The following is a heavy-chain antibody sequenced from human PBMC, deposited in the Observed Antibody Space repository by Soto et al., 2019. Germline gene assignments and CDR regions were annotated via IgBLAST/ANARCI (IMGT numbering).Heavy chain of an antibody. Sequence: QVQLVQSGAEVKKPGASVKVSRKASGYTFTGYYMHWVRQAPGQGLEWMGWINPNSGGTNYAQKYEGRVPMTRDPAMSSAYMELSRRGSDGTAVYYCARDDSGTSFDYWGQGTLVTVSS. CDR1: GYTFTGYY. CDR2: INPNSGGT. V-gene: IGHV1-2*02. D-gene: IGHD6-25*01. CDR3: ARDDSGTSFDY. J-gene: IGHJ4*02.